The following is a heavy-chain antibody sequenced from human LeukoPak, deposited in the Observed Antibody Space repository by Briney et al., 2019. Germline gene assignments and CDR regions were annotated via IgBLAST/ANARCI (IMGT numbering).Heavy chain of an antibody. CDR3: ARHLAVAGAMAY. J-gene: IGHJ4*02. V-gene: IGHV1-46*01. Sequence: GASVKVSCKASGYTFTGYYMHWVRQAPGQGLEWMGIINPSGGSTSYAQKFQGRVTMTRDMSTSTVYMELSSLRSEDTAVYYCARHLAVAGAMAYWGQGTLVTVSS. D-gene: IGHD6-19*01. CDR2: INPSGGST. CDR1: GYTFTGYY.